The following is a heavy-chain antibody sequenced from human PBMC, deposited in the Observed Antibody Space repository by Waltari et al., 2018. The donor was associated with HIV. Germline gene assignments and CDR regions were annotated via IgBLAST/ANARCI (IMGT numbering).Heavy chain of an antibody. D-gene: IGHD2-15*01. V-gene: IGHV3-30*02. CDR3: ATNIVVAATGTFDY. CDR1: GFTFSSYG. CDR2: IRYDGSKK. Sequence: QVQLVASGGGVVQPGGSLRLSCAASGFTFSSYGMHWVRQAPGKGLEGVTFIRYDGSKKHYADAVKGRFTISRDNSDNTLYLEMNSLRTEDTAVFYCATNIVVAATGTFDYWGQGTRVIVTA. J-gene: IGHJ4*02.